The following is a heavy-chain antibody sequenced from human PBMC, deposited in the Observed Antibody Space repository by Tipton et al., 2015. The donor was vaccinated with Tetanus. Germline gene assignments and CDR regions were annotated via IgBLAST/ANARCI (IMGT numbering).Heavy chain of an antibody. V-gene: IGHV3-30*18. D-gene: IGHD6-13*01. CDR3: AKDQWEQQLSAYYFDY. J-gene: IGHJ4*02. CDR2: ISYDGSNK. CDR1: GFTFSSYG. Sequence: SLRLSCAASGFTFSSYGMHWVRQAPGKGLEWVAVISYDGSNKYYADYVKGRFTISRDNSKNTLYLQMNSLRAEDTAVYYCAKDQWEQQLSAYYFDYWGQGTLVTVSS.